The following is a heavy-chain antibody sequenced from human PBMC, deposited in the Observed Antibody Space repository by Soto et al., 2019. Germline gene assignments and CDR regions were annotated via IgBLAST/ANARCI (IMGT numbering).Heavy chain of an antibody. J-gene: IGHJ1*01. CDR3: ARSYSYDSNGYELSSLQR. CDR2: IWYDGSNK. V-gene: IGHV3-33*01. D-gene: IGHD3-22*01. Sequence: QVQLVESGGGVVQPGRSLRLSCAASGFTFSSYGMHWVRQAPGKGLEWVADIWYDGSNKYYAEYVKGRFTISRDNSKNKHNMQTNRLSADHTAVYYCARSYSYDSNGYELSSLQRWGQGTLVTVSS. CDR1: GFTFSSYG.